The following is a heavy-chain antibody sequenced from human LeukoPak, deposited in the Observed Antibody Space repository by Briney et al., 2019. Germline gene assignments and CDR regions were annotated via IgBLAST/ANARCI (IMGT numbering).Heavy chain of an antibody. Sequence: QPGGSLRLSCAASGFIVSSNYMSWVRQAPGKGLEWVSVIYSGGSTYYADSVKGRFTISRDNSKNTLYLQMNSLRAEDTAVYYCPRSPWGITMIAEAWGEGTLVTVTS. J-gene: IGHJ5*02. CDR2: IYSGGST. D-gene: IGHD3-22*01. V-gene: IGHV3-53*01. CDR1: GFIVSSNY. CDR3: PRSPWGITMIAEA.